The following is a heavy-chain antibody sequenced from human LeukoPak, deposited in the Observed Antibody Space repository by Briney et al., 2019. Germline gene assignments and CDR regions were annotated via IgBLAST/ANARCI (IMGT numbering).Heavy chain of an antibody. CDR2: INSDGSST. V-gene: IGHV3-74*01. Sequence: GGSLRLSCAASGFTFSSYWMHWVRQAPGKGLVWISRINSDGSSTSYADSVKGRFTISRDNAKNTLYLQMNSLRAEDTAVYYCARPEALAEWSQFDYWGQGTLVTVSS. J-gene: IGHJ4*02. CDR3: ARPEALAEWSQFDY. CDR1: GFTFSSYW. D-gene: IGHD2-8*01.